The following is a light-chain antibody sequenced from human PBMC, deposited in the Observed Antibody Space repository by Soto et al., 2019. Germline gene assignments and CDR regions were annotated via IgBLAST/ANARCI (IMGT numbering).Light chain of an antibody. CDR1: QSPSSSY. CDR3: QHYGTSPLT. J-gene: IGKJ1*01. CDR2: GVS. V-gene: IGKV3-20*01. Sequence: EFVLTQSPGTLSLSPGARATLSCRASQSPSSSYFAWYQQKPGQAPRLLIYGVSSRATGIPDRFSGSGSGTDFTLTISRLEPEDFAVYFCQHYGTSPLTFGQGTKVEIK.